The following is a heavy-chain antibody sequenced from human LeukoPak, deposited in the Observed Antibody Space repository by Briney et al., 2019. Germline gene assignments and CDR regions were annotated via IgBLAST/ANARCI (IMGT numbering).Heavy chain of an antibody. CDR1: GGSFSGYY. CDR2: INHSGST. J-gene: IGHJ4*02. V-gene: IGHV4-34*01. D-gene: IGHD5-12*01. CDR3: ARGRRGGYGLDY. Sequence: SETLSLTCAFYGGSFSGYYWSWIRQPPGKGLEWIGEINHSGSTNYNPSLKSRVTISVDTSKNQFSLKLSSVTAADTAVYYCARGRRGGYGLDYWGQGTLVTVSS.